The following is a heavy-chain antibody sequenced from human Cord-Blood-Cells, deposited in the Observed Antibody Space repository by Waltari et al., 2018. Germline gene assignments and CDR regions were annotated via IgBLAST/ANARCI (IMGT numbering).Heavy chain of an antibody. CDR3: ARGYYDSSGYLLDY. CDR2: IYYSGST. D-gene: IGHD3-22*01. Sequence: QVQLQESGPGLVKPSETLSLTCTVSGGSISSYYWSWIRQPPGKGLEWIGYIYYSGSTNYTPSLSGRVTISVDTSKNQFSLKRSSVTAADTAVYYCARGYYDSSGYLLDYWGQGTLVTVSS. CDR1: GGSISSYY. V-gene: IGHV4-59*01. J-gene: IGHJ4*02.